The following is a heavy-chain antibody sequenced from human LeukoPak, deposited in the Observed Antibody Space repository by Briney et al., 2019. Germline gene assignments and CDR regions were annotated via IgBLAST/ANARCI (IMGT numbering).Heavy chain of an antibody. V-gene: IGHV3-30*02. CDR2: IRYDGSNK. D-gene: IGHD3-3*01. CDR1: GFTFSSYG. J-gene: IGHJ4*02. CDR3: AKGGRTPTEGRYYDFWSGYPVGFFDY. Sequence: GGSLRLSCAASGFTFSSYGMHWVRQAPGKGLEWVAFIRYDGSNKYYADSVKGRFTISRDNSKNTLYLQMNSLRAEDTAVYYCAKGGRTPTEGRYYDFWSGYPVGFFDYWGQGTLVTVSS.